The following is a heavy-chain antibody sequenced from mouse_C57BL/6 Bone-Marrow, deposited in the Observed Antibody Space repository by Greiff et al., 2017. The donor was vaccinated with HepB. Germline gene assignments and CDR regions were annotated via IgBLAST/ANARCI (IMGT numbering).Heavy chain of an antibody. Sequence: VQRVESGPELVRPGVSVKISCKGSGYTFTDYAMHWVKQSHAKSLEWIGVISTYYGDASYNQKFKDKATMTVDKSSSTAYMELARLTSEDSAVYYCAAGRKPYWYFDVWGTGTTVTVSS. D-gene: IGHD1-1*01. V-gene: IGHV1-67*01. CDR2: ISTYYGDA. J-gene: IGHJ1*03. CDR1: GYTFTDYA. CDR3: AAGRKPYWYFDV.